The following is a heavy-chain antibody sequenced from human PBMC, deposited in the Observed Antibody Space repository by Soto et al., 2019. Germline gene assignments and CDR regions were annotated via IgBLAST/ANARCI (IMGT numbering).Heavy chain of an antibody. CDR2: ITSDTNTI. D-gene: IGHD6-19*01. Sequence: EVQLVESGGGLVQPGGSLRLSCAASGFPFSIYSMNRVRQAPGKGLEWSSYITSDTNTIKYADSVKGRFTISRDNAKNLVYLQMNSLRDEDTAVYFCARSVEGHFDYWGQGTVVTVSS. J-gene: IGHJ4*02. CDR1: GFPFSIYS. V-gene: IGHV3-48*02. CDR3: ARSVEGHFDY.